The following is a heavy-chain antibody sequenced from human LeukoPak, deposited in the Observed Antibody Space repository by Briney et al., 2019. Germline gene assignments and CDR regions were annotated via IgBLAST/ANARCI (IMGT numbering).Heavy chain of an antibody. CDR3: ARARCCGGSCYWGWFDP. CDR1: GGSISSYY. D-gene: IGHD2-15*01. Sequence: SETLSLTCTVSGGSISSYYWSWIRQPPGKGLEWIGYIYYSGSTNYNPSLKSRVTISVDTSKNQFSLKLSSVTAADTAVYYCARARCCGGSCYWGWFDPWGQGTLVTVSS. V-gene: IGHV4-59*01. CDR2: IYYSGST. J-gene: IGHJ5*02.